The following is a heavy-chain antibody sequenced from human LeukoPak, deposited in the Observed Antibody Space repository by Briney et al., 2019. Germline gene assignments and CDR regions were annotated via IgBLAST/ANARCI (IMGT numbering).Heavy chain of an antibody. CDR2: IYYSGTT. J-gene: IGHJ4*02. Sequence: GSLRLSCAASGFTVSSNYMSWVRQPPGKGLESIGCIYYSGTTYYNPSLESRVTISVDTSKNQFSLKLRFVTAADTAVYYCARILRGYYFDYWGQGTLVTVSS. CDR1: GFTVSSNY. D-gene: IGHD4-17*01. CDR3: ARILRGYYFDY. V-gene: IGHV4-59*02.